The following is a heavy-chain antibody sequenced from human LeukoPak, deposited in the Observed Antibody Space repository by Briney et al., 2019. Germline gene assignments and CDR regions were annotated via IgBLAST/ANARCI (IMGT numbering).Heavy chain of an antibody. J-gene: IGHJ4*02. CDR3: ARVSRGNYYFDY. V-gene: IGHV3-74*01. Sequence: GGSLRLFCAASGFTFSTYWMHWVRQAPGKGLVWVSRINTDGSRTDSVEGRFTISRDNAKNTLYLQMNSLRAEDTAVYYCARVSRGNYYFDYWGPGTLVTVSS. CDR1: GFTFSTYW. CDR2: INTDGSR.